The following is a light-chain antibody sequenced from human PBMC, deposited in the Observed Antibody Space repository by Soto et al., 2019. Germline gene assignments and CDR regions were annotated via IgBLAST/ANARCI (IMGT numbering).Light chain of an antibody. J-gene: IGLJ2*01. V-gene: IGLV1-51*01. CDR3: GTWDSSLSAVV. CDR2: DNY. CDR1: SSNIGNNY. Sequence: QSVLTQPPSVSAAPGQKVTISCSGSSSNIGNNYVAWYQQLPGTAPQLLIYDNYERPSGIPDRFSASKSGTSATLGIVGLQTGDEADYYCGTWDSSLSAVVFGGGTKLTVL.